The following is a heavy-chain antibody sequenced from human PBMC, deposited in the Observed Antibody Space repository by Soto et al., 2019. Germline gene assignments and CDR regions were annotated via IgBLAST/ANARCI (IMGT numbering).Heavy chain of an antibody. CDR3: ARDAGFPDFGVIKHVFDI. CDR1: GFTFRDYA. CDR2: LSGSLNSA. V-gene: IGHV3-23*01. J-gene: IGHJ3*02. Sequence: GGSLRLSCAAGGFTFRDYAMSWVRQAPGKGLEWVSTLSGSLNSAFYADSVKGRFTISRDSSDNILHLQMNILRDEDTAVYYCARDAGFPDFGVIKHVFDIWGQGTLVTVSS. D-gene: IGHD3-3*01.